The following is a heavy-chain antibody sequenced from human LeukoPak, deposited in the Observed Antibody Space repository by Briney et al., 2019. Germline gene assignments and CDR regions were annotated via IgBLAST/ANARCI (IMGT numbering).Heavy chain of an antibody. V-gene: IGHV3-43*01. Sequence: GGSLTLSCALSRLIFEDYTMHGARQSPEKTVEYVPLISWDGTTYYADSGKGRFTISRDNSKDSLSLQMDTLRSEDTAFYYCVKDLSYESSGSFFDFWGQGTLVTVS. CDR1: RLIFEDYT. CDR3: VKDLSYESSGSFFDF. D-gene: IGHD3-22*01. CDR2: ISWDGTT. J-gene: IGHJ4*02.